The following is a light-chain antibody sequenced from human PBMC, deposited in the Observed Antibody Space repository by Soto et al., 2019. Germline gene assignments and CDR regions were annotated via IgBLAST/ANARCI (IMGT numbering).Light chain of an antibody. CDR3: AAWDDSLNGRGV. CDR2: DVN. CDR1: SSDVGGYNY. V-gene: IGLV2-11*01. Sequence: QSVLTQPRSVSGSPGQSVAISCTGTSSDVGGYNYVSWYQHHPGKAPEILIYDVNKRPSGVPDRFSGSKSGNTASLTISGLQAEDEADYYCAAWDDSLNGRGVFGGGTKVTVL. J-gene: IGLJ3*02.